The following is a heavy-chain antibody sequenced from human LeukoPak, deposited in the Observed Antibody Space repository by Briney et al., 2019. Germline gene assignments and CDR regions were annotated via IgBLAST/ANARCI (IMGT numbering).Heavy chain of an antibody. CDR3: AELGITMIGGV. CDR1: GFTFSSYE. D-gene: IGHD3-10*02. Sequence: GGSLRLSCAASGFTFSSYEMNWVRQAPGEGLEWVSYISSSGSTIYYADSVEGRFTISRDNAKNSLYLQMNSLRAEDTAVYYCAELGITMIGGVWGKGTTVTISS. V-gene: IGHV3-48*03. CDR2: ISSSGSTI. J-gene: IGHJ6*04.